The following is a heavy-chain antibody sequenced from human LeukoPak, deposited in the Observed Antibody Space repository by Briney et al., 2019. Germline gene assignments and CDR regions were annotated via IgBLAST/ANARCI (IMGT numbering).Heavy chain of an antibody. J-gene: IGHJ4*02. CDR2: INPNSGGT. CDR3: ARAPSWIQLWLLGY. CDR1: GYTFTGYY. D-gene: IGHD5-18*01. Sequence: ASVKVSCEASGYTFTGYYMHWVRQAPGQGLEWMGWINPNSGGTNYAQKFQGRVTMTRDTSIGTAYMELSRLRSDDTAVYYCARAPSWIQLWLLGYWGQGTLVTVSS. V-gene: IGHV1-2*02.